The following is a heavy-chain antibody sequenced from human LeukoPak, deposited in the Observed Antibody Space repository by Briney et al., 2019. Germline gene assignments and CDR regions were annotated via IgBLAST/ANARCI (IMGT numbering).Heavy chain of an antibody. Sequence: ASVKVSCKASGGTFSSYAISWVRQAPGQGLEWMGGIIPIFGTANYAQKFQGRVTITADESTSTAYMELSSLRSEDTAVYYCAREPTLPLRFLTPLTRGKEGHYYYMDVWGKGTTVTVSS. CDR3: AREPTLPLRFLTPLTRGKEGHYYYMDV. CDR2: IIPIFGTA. V-gene: IGHV1-69*13. J-gene: IGHJ6*03. D-gene: IGHD3-3*01. CDR1: GGTFSSYA.